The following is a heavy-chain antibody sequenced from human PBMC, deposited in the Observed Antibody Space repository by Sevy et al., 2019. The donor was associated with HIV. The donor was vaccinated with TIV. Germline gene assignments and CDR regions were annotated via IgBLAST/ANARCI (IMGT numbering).Heavy chain of an antibody. V-gene: IGHV4-59*08. Sequence: SETLSLTCTVSGGSITSPYWNWIRQPPGKGLEWIANIYYNGHINYNPSLKSRVTLSLDPSKNRFSLRLSSVTAADTAMYYCAGENAWGRGYSWGQGTLVTVSS. J-gene: IGHJ4*02. CDR3: AGENAWGRGYS. D-gene: IGHD1-26*01. CDR2: IYYNGHI. CDR1: GGSITSPY.